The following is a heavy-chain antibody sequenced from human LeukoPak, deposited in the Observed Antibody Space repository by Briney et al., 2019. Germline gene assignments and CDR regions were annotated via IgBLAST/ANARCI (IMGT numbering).Heavy chain of an antibody. CDR1: GFTFGDHA. Sequence: GGSLRLSCTGSGFTFGDHAMSWVRQAPVKGLEWVGFIRSKAYRGTTEYAASVKGRFSISRDDSASIAYLQMNSLKTEDTAVYYCARGPIQLWIHDAMDVWGQGTTVTVSS. CDR3: ARGPIQLWIHDAMDV. V-gene: IGHV3-49*04. J-gene: IGHJ6*02. CDR2: IRSKAYRGTT. D-gene: IGHD5-18*01.